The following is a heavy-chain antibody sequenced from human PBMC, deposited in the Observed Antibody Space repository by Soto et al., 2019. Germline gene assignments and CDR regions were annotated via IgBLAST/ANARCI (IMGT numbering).Heavy chain of an antibody. J-gene: IGHJ6*02. D-gene: IGHD3-10*01. V-gene: IGHV1-2*02. CDR2: INPNSGDT. CDR3: ARDARGTRGFDEMDI. CDR1: GYIFTGYH. Sequence: QVHLVQSGAEVKKPGASVKVSCKASGYIFTGYHIHWVRQAPGRGLEWMGWINPNSGDTEYAQNFQGRVTMTRDTSFNMVYRERSGLMSDDPAVYYCARDARGTRGFDEMDIWGQGTTVTVAS.